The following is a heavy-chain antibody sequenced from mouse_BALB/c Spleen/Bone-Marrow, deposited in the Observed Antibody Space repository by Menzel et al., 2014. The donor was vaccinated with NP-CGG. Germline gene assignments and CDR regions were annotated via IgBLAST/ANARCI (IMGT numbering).Heavy chain of an antibody. J-gene: IGHJ3*01. Sequence: VQLQQSGPELEKPGASVKISCKASGHSFTGYNMNWVKQSHGKSPEWIGNIDPYYGTTTFNQKFKDKATLTVDKSSSTAYMQLKSLTSEDSAVYYCTRSRAYFRDWFAYWGQGTLVTVSA. CDR2: IDPYYGTT. D-gene: IGHD2-14*01. CDR1: GHSFTGYN. CDR3: TRSRAYFRDWFAY. V-gene: IGHV1-39*01.